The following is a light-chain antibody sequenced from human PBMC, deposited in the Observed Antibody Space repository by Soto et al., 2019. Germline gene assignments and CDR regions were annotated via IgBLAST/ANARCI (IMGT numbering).Light chain of an antibody. CDR2: GNT. CDR1: SSNIGAGYD. V-gene: IGLV1-40*01. Sequence: QSVLTQPPSVSGAPGQRVTISCTGSSSNIGAGYDVHWYQQRPGTAPKLLIFGNTNRPSGVPDRFSGSKSGTSGSLAISGLRSEDEADYYCAAWDDSLSGVVFGGGTKLTVL. J-gene: IGLJ2*01. CDR3: AAWDDSLSGVV.